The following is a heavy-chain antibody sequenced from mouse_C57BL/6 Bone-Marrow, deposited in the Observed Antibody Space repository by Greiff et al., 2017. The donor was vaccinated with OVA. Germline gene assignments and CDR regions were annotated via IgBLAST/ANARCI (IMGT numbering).Heavy chain of an antibody. D-gene: IGHD4-1*01. CDR2: IRSKSNNYAT. Sequence: EVQVVESGGGLVQPKGSLKLSCAASGFSFNTYAMNWVRQAPGKGLEWVARIRSKSNNYATYYADSVKDRFTISRDDSESMLYLQMNNLKTEDTAMYYCVRHGLGPHWYFDVWGTGTTVTVSS. J-gene: IGHJ1*03. V-gene: IGHV10-1*01. CDR1: GFSFNTYA. CDR3: VRHGLGPHWYFDV.